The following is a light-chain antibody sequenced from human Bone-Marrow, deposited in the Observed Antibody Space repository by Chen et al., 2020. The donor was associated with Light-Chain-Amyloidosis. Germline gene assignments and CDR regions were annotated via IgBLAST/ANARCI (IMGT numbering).Light chain of an antibody. CDR3: QSADSSGTYEVI. V-gene: IGLV3-25*03. CDR1: DLPTKY. Sequence: SYELTQPPSGSVSPGQPARITCSGDDLPTKYAYWYQQKPGHAPVLVIHRDTERPSGISERFSGSSSGKTATLTISGVQAEDEADYHCQSADSSGTYEVIFGGGTKMTVL. J-gene: IGLJ2*01. CDR2: RDT.